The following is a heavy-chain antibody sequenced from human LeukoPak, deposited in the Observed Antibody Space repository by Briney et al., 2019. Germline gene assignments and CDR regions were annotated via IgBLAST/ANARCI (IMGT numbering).Heavy chain of an antibody. V-gene: IGHV3-48*03. J-gene: IGHJ4*02. Sequence: GGSLRLSCAASGFTFSSYEMNWVRQAPGKGLEWVSYISSSGTTIYYADSVKGRFTISRDSAKNSVYLQMNSLRAEDTAVYYCAGEKADWFDYWGQGTLVTVSS. CDR1: GFTFSSYE. CDR3: AGEKADWFDY. D-gene: IGHD3/OR15-3a*01. CDR2: ISSSGTTI.